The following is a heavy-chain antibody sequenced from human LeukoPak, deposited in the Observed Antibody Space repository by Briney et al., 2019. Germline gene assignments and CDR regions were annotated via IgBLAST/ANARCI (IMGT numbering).Heavy chain of an antibody. V-gene: IGHV4-39*01. CDR1: GGSISSSSYY. CDR2: IYYSGST. Sequence: PSETLSLTCTVSGGSISSSSYYWGWIRQPPGKGLEWIGSIYYSGSTYYNPSLKSRVTISVDTFKNQFSLKLSSVTAADTAVYYCASAGGNWDYWGQGTLVTVSS. CDR3: ASAGGNWDY. D-gene: IGHD4-23*01. J-gene: IGHJ4*02.